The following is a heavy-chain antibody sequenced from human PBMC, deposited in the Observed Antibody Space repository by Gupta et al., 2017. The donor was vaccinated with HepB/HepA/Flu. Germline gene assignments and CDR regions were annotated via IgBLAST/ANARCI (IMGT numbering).Heavy chain of an antibody. Sequence: EVQLVQSGAEVKKPGATVKISCKVSGYTFTDYYMHWVQQAPGKGLEWMGLVDPEDGETIYAEKFQGRVTITADTSTDTAYMELSSLRSEDTAVYYCATWGIVVVPAAIRGYFDLWGRGTLVTVSS. CDR2: VDPEDGET. V-gene: IGHV1-69-2*01. CDR1: GYTFTDYY. D-gene: IGHD2-2*02. CDR3: ATWGIVVVPAAIRGYFDL. J-gene: IGHJ2*01.